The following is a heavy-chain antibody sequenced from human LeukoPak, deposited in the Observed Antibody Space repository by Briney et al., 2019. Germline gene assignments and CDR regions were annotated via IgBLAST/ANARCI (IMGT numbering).Heavy chain of an antibody. CDR3: ARGLRGSYYRSLAY. CDR2: INHSGST. CDR1: GGSFSGYY. J-gene: IGHJ4*02. Sequence: SETLSLTCAVYGGSFSGYYWSWIRQPPGKGLEWIGEINHSGSTNYNPSLKSRVTILVDTSKNQFSLELSSVTAADTAVYYCARGLRGSYYRSLAYWGQGTLVTVSS. D-gene: IGHD1-26*01. V-gene: IGHV4-34*01.